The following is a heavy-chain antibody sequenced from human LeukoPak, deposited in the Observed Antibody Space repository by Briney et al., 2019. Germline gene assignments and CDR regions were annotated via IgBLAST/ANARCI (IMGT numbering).Heavy chain of an antibody. Sequence: GGSLRLSCAASGFTVSSNYMSWVRQAPGKGLEWVSGSRWNSGSIGYADSVTGRFTISRDNARNSLYLQMNSLRAEDTALYYCAKLQGSSGWYSPFDYWGQGTLVTVSS. D-gene: IGHD6-19*01. CDR3: AKLQGSSGWYSPFDY. V-gene: IGHV3-9*01. J-gene: IGHJ4*02. CDR2: SRWNSGSI. CDR1: GFTVSSNY.